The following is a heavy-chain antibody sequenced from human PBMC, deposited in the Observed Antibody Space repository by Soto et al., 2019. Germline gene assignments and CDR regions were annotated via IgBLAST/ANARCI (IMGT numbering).Heavy chain of an antibody. V-gene: IGHV3-30-3*01. CDR1: GFTFSSYA. D-gene: IGHD1-1*01. CDR3: ARDRNWNDVYYYDSMDV. Sequence: QVQLVESGGGVVQPGRSLRLSCAASGFTFSSYAMHWVRQAPGKGLEWVPVISYDGSNKYYADSVKGRFTISRDNSKNSLYQEMNSLRAEDTAVYYCARDRNWNDVYYYDSMDVWGQGTTVTVSS. J-gene: IGHJ6*02. CDR2: ISYDGSNK.